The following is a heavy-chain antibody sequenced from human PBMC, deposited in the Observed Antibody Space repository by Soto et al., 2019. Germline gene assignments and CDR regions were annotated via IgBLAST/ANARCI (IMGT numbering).Heavy chain of an antibody. CDR2: IYYIGTT. CDR1: GGSISSGDYY. D-gene: IGHD5-12*01. Sequence: SETLSLTCTVSGGSISSGDYYWSWIRQPPGKGLEWIGYIYYIGTTYYNPSLKSRVTISLDTSKNRFSLKLSSVTAADTAVYYCALRFGTAWGQGTTLTV. J-gene: IGHJ6*02. V-gene: IGHV4-30-4*01. CDR3: ALRFGTA.